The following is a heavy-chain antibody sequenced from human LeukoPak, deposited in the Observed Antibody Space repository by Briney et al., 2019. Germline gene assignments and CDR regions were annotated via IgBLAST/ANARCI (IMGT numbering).Heavy chain of an antibody. V-gene: IGHV3-74*03. Sequence: GGSLRLSCAASGFTLSSYWMHWVRQVAGKGLVWVARINGDASNTTYEDFVKGRFTISRDNAKNTLYLQMNSLRVDDTAVYYCARAMPHDNLFDPWGQGSLVTVSS. D-gene: IGHD2-2*01. CDR1: GFTLSSYW. CDR3: ARAMPHDNLFDP. J-gene: IGHJ5*02. CDR2: INGDASNT.